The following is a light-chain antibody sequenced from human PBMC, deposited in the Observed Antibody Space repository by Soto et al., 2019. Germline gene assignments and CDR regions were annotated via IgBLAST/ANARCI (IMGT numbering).Light chain of an antibody. Sequence: EIVLTQSPCTLALSPGERATLSCRASQSVSSSYLAWYQQKPGHAPRLLIYGASSRATGIPDRFSGSGSGTEFTLIISSLQSEDFAVYYCQQYNNWPLITFGQGTRLEIK. CDR2: GAS. J-gene: IGKJ5*01. CDR1: QSVSSSY. V-gene: IGKV3-20*01. CDR3: QQYNNWPLIT.